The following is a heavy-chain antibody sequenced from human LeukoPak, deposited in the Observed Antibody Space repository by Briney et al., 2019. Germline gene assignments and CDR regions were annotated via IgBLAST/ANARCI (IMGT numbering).Heavy chain of an antibody. V-gene: IGHV3-21*01. Sequence: GGSLRLSCAASGFTFSSYSMNWVRQAPGKGLEWVSSISSSSSYIYYADSVKGRFTISRDNAKNSLYLQMNSLRAEDTAVYYCARVKDYGGNEAFDIWGQGTMVTVSS. D-gene: IGHD4-23*01. CDR3: ARVKDYGGNEAFDI. CDR1: GFTFSSYS. J-gene: IGHJ3*02. CDR2: ISSSSSYI.